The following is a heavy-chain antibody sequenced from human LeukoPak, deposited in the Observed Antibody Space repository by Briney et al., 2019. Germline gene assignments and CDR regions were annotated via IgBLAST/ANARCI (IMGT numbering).Heavy chain of an antibody. V-gene: IGHV3-11*04. CDR3: ARSGKIYFDWLLDY. CDR2: IGRSGTTI. Sequence: GGSLRLSCAASGFIFDDFGMSWIRQVPGKGLEWVSYIGRSGTTIHYADSVKGRFTISWDNAKKSLYLQMNSLRAEDTAVYYCARSGKIYFDWLLDYWGQGTLVTVSS. CDR1: GFIFDDFG. D-gene: IGHD3-9*01. J-gene: IGHJ4*02.